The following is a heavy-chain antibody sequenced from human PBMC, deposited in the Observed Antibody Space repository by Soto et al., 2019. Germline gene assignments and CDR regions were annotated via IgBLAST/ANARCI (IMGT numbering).Heavy chain of an antibody. CDR1: GGSISSYY. D-gene: IGHD6-6*01. CDR3: ARIIAARPSFYFDY. J-gene: IGHJ4*02. V-gene: IGHV4-59*01. Sequence: SETLSLTCTVSGGSISSYYWSWIRQPPGKGLEWIGYIYYSGSTNYNPSIKSRVTISVDTSKNQFSLKLSSVTAAGTAVYYCARIIAARPSFYFDYWGQGTLVTVSS. CDR2: IYYSGST.